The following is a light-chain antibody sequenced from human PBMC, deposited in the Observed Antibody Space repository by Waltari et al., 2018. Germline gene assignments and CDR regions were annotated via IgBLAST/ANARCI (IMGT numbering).Light chain of an antibody. CDR1: QIVGSN. Sequence: EVVMTQSPATLSVSPGERVTLSCRASQIVGSNLAWFQQKPGQAPRLLMYDASTRATDIPPRFSGSGSGTEFTLTISSLQSEDIAVYYCQQYNNWPLTLGGGTKVEIK. J-gene: IGKJ4*01. CDR3: QQYNNWPLT. CDR2: DAS. V-gene: IGKV3-15*01.